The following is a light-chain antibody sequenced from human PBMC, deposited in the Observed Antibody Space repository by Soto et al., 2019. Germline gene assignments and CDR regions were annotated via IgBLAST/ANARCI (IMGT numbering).Light chain of an antibody. CDR2: DAS. J-gene: IGKJ4*01. CDR3: QQFSSYPLT. CDR1: QSVRNNY. Sequence: EIVLTQSPGTLSLSPGERATLSRRASQSVRNNYLAWYQQKPGQAPKLLIHDASSRATGIPDRFSGGGSGTDFILTISRLEPEDFAVYYCQQFSSYPLTFGGGTKVDI. V-gene: IGKV3-20*01.